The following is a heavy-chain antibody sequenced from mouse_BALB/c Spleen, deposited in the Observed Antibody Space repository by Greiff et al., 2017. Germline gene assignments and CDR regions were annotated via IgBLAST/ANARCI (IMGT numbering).Heavy chain of an antibody. J-gene: IGHJ1*01. CDR2: IDPENGNT. CDR1: GFNIKDYY. V-gene: IGHV14-1*02. D-gene: IGHD2-3*01. Sequence: EVKLQESGAELVRPGALVKLSCEASGFNIKDYYMHWVKQRPEQGLEWIGWIDPENGNTIYDPKFQGKASITADTSSNTAYLQLSSLTSEDTAVYYCARYDGYYWYFDVWGAGTTVTVSS. CDR3: ARYDGYYWYFDV.